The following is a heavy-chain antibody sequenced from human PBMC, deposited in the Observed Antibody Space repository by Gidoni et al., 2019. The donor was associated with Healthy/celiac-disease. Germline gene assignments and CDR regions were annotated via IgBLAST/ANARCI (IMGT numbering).Heavy chain of an antibody. V-gene: IGHV3-21*01. J-gene: IGHJ4*02. CDR3: ALLSFDVPAPLDY. Sequence: AASGFTFSSYSMNWVRQAPGKGLEWVSSISSSSSYIYYADSVKGRFTISRDNAKNSLYLQMNSLRAEDTAVYYCALLSFDVPAPLDYWGQGTLVTVSS. D-gene: IGHD2-2*01. CDR1: GFTFSSYS. CDR2: ISSSSSYI.